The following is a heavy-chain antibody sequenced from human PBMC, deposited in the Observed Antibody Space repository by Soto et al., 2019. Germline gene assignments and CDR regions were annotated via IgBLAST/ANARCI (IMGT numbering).Heavy chain of an antibody. CDR3: DPIPSGSYFDY. CDR1: GFSLSTSGVG. Sequence: SGPTLVNPTQTLTLTCTFSGFSLSTSGVGVGWIRQPPGKALEWLALIYWNDDKRYSPSLKSRLTITKDTSKSQVVLTMTNMDPVDTATHYGDPIPSGSYFDYWGQGTLVTVFS. V-gene: IGHV2-5*01. D-gene: IGHD6-25*01. J-gene: IGHJ4*02. CDR2: IYWNDDK.